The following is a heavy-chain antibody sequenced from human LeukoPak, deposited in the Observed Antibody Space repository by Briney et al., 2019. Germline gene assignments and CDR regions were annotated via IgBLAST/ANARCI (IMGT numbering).Heavy chain of an antibody. CDR2: IYYSGIT. CDR3: ARRTVDTSLVTWFEP. D-gene: IGHD5-18*01. V-gene: IGHV4-39*01. J-gene: IGHJ5*02. CDR1: GGSIISNHF. Sequence: SETLSLTCTVSGGSIISNHFWGWIRQPPGKGLQGIGSIYYSGITYYNTSLKSRVTMAVDTSKNQISLHLSSVTAADTAVYYCARRTVDTSLVTWFEPWGQGTLVVVSS.